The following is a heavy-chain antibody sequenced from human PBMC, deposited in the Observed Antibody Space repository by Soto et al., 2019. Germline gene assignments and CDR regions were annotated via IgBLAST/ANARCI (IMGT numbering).Heavy chain of an antibody. D-gene: IGHD2-21*02. CDR1: GGSISSTGHY. CDR3: ARLMGVVTVGY. J-gene: IGHJ4*02. Sequence: QLQLQESGPGLVKPSETLSLTCSVSGGSISSTGHYWGWIRQPPGKGLEWIGNIYYAGSPYYNPSLKIRVPVFVDTSNNHVSLALTSVTSADTAVYYCARLMGVVTVGYWGQAALVTVSS. CDR2: IYYAGSP. V-gene: IGHV4-39*02.